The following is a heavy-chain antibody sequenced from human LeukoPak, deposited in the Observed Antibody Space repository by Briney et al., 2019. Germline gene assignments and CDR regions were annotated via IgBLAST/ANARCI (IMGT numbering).Heavy chain of an antibody. V-gene: IGHV3-23*01. CDR3: AKDLSPLYYYYGMDV. CDR1: GFTFSSYV. CDR2: ISGSGGST. Sequence: GGSLRLSCAASGFTFSSYVMSWVRQAPGKGLEWVSGISGSGGSTYYADSVKGRFTISRDNSKNTLYLQMNSLSAEDTAVYYCAKDLSPLYYYYGMDVWGQGTTVTVSS. J-gene: IGHJ6*02.